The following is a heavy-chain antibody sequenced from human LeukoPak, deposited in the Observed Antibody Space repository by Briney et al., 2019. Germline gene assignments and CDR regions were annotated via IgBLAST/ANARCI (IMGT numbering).Heavy chain of an antibody. CDR3: ARITMVRGSLTSLGWFDP. V-gene: IGHV3-23*01. D-gene: IGHD3-10*01. CDR2: ISGSGGST. J-gene: IGHJ5*02. Sequence: PGGSLRLSCAASGFTFSSYGMSWVRQAPGKGLEWVSAISGSGGSTYYADSVKGRFTISRDNSKNTLYLQMNSLRSDDTAVYYCARITMVRGSLTSLGWFDPWGQGTLVTVSS. CDR1: GFTFSSYG.